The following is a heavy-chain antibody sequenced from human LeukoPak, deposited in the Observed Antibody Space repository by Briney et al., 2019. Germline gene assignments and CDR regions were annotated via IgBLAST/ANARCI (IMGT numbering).Heavy chain of an antibody. V-gene: IGHV4-59*01. D-gene: IGHD2-2*02. Sequence: SETLSLTCTVSGDSISSYYGSWLRQPPGKGLEWIGYIYYSGSTNYNPSLKSRVTISVDTSKNQFSLKLSSVTAADTAVYYCARVSAAIRYYYYGMDVWGQGTTVTVSS. CDR1: GDSISSYY. J-gene: IGHJ6*02. CDR3: ARVSAAIRYYYYGMDV. CDR2: IYYSGST.